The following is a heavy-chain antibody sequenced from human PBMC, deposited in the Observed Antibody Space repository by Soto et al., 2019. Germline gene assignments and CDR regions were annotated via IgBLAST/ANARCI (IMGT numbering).Heavy chain of an antibody. CDR3: AREGGYCSSTSCYTENIGPNDAFDI. J-gene: IGHJ3*02. CDR1: GYTFNSYY. CDR2: IDPSGGST. D-gene: IGHD2-2*02. V-gene: IGHV1-46*02. Sequence: ASVKVSCKASGYTFNSYYMHWVRQAPGQGLEWLGIIDPSGGSTSCAQKFQGRVTMTRDTSTSTVYMELSSLRSEDTVVYYCAREGGYCSSTSCYTENIGPNDAFDIWGQGTMVTVSS.